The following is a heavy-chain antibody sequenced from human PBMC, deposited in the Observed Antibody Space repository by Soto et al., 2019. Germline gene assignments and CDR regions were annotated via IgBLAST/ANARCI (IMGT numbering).Heavy chain of an antibody. J-gene: IGHJ4*02. CDR1: GFTFSSYS. V-gene: IGHV3-21*01. Sequence: EVQLVESGGGLVKPGGSLRLSCAASGFTFSSYSMNWVRQAPGKGLEWVSSISSSSSYIYYADSVKGRFTISRDNAKNSLYQQMNSLIAEDTAVYYCAREVWDSGGYNFDYWGQGTLVTVSS. D-gene: IGHD1-26*01. CDR2: ISSSSSYI. CDR3: AREVWDSGGYNFDY.